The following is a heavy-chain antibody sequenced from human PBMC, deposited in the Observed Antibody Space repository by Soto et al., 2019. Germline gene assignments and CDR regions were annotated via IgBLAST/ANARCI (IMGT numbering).Heavy chain of an antibody. J-gene: IGHJ5*02. CDR1: GDSFTTYW. CDR3: ARKHSSGYFNWFDP. Sequence: GESLKISCRVSGDSFTTYWIAWVRQMPGKGLEWMGIIYPGDFDTRYSPSFQGQVTISVDKSINTAYLQWNSLKASDSAMYYCARKHSSGYFNWFDPWGQGTRVTVSS. CDR2: IYPGDFDT. V-gene: IGHV5-51*01. D-gene: IGHD3-22*01.